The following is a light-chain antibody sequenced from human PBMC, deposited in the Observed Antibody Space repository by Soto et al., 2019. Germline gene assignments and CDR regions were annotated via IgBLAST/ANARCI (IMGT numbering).Light chain of an antibody. J-gene: IGKJ1*01. CDR1: QGISND. V-gene: IGKV1-6*01. CDR2: AAS. CDR3: LQEYNSTRT. Sequence: AIPRTQYTSSLSASVGNTITITCRARQGISNDLGWYQRKPAKAPKPLIYAASSLQSGVPSRFSVSGSGTDFTLTISRLQNEDFATYHGLQEYNSTRTFGQGTKVDIK.